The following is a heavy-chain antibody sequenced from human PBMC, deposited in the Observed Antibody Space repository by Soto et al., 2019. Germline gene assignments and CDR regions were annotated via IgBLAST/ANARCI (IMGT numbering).Heavy chain of an antibody. V-gene: IGHV3-23*01. CDR2: ISGSGGST. J-gene: IGHJ2*01. D-gene: IGHD1-26*01. CDR3: AKEWELLDWYFDL. CDR1: GFTFSSYA. Sequence: EVQLLESGGGLVQPGGSLRLSCAASGFTFSSYAMSWVRQAPGKGLEWVSAISGSGGSTYYADSVKGRFTISRDNSKDTLYLQMDSLRAEETGVYYCAKEWELLDWYFDLWGRGTLVNVSS.